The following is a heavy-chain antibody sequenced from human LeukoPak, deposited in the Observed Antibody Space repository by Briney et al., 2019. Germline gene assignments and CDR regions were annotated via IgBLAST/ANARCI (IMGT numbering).Heavy chain of an antibody. J-gene: IGHJ4*02. Sequence: GGSLRLSCAASGFAFSDYYMSWIRQAPGKGLEWISFITGSGSTIYYADSVKGRFTISRDNAKNSLYLQMNSLRAEDTAVYYCARSRYYYDNSGYYYRLYYFDYWGQGTLVTVSS. V-gene: IGHV3-11*04. CDR3: ARSRYYYDNSGYYYRLYYFDY. CDR1: GFAFSDYY. CDR2: ITGSGSTI. D-gene: IGHD3-22*01.